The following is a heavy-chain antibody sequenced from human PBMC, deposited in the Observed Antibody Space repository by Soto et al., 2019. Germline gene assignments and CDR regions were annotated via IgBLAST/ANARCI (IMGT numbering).Heavy chain of an antibody. CDR1: GFTFNNYA. V-gene: IGHV3-33*06. J-gene: IGHJ4*02. CDR3: AKDPLYGSGGIGYFDY. CDR2: IWYDGTNE. D-gene: IGHD6-19*01. Sequence: QVRLVESGGGVVQPGRSLRLSCAASGFTFNNYAMQWVRQAPGKGLEWVAVIWYDGTNEDYGDSVKGRFTISRDNSKDTLNLQMNSLRADDTAVYYCAKDPLYGSGGIGYFDYWGRGTLVTVSS.